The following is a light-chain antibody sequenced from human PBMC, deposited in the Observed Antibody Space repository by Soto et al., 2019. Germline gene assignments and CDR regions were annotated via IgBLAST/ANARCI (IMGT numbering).Light chain of an antibody. CDR3: CSYTTSGTLI. J-gene: IGLJ1*01. V-gene: IGLV2-14*01. Sequence: QSVLTQPASVSGSPGHSITISCVGTSGDIGDYNYVSWYQQHPGKVPKVIIYDVSNRPSGVSYRFSGTKSGNTASLTVSGLQAEAEADYYCCSYTTSGTLISGTG. CDR2: DVS. CDR1: SGDIGDYNY.